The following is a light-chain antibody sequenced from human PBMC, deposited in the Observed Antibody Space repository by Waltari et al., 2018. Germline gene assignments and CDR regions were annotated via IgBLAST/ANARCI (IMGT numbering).Light chain of an antibody. V-gene: IGLV1-44*01. Sequence: QSVLTQPPSASGTPGQRVTIPCSGRSSNLGRHTVTWYQQLPGTAHKLLIYLNTQPPSGVPAGFSGSKSGTAASRAISGLQSEDEADYYCAAWYDSLNGVVFGGGTKLTVL. CDR3: AAWYDSLNGVV. J-gene: IGLJ2*01. CDR2: LNT. CDR1: SSNLGRHT.